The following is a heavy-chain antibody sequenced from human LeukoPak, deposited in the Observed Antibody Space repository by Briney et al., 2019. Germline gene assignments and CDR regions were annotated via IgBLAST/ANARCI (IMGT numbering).Heavy chain of an antibody. CDR1: GGSISGYY. CDR2: IYYSGST. V-gene: IGHV4-59*01. D-gene: IGHD2-21*02. J-gene: IGHJ4*02. Sequence: SETLSLTCTVSGGSISGYYWSWIRQPPGKGLEWIAYIYYSGSTNYNPSLKSRVTISVDTSKKQFSLKLSSVTAADTAVYYCATVAYCGGACYSFDYCGQGTLVTVSS. CDR3: ATVAYCGGACYSFDY.